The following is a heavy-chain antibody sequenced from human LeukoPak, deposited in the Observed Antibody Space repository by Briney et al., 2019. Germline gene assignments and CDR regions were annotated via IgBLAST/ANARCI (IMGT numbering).Heavy chain of an antibody. CDR3: ARAYRWLPDY. J-gene: IGHJ4*02. CDR1: GGSISSSSYY. V-gene: IGHV4-39*07. CDR2: IYYSGST. D-gene: IGHD5-24*01. Sequence: SETLSLTCTVSGGSISSSSYYWGWIRQPPGKGLEWIGSIYYSGSTYYNPSLKSRVTISVDTSKNQFSLKLSSVTAADTAVYYCARAYRWLPDYWGQGTLVTVSS.